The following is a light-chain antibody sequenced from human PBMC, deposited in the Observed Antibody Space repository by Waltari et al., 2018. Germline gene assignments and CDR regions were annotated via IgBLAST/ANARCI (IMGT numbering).Light chain of an antibody. CDR2: DVS. CDR1: NSDVGAYQY. J-gene: IGLJ3*02. CDR3: SSYTTSATWV. V-gene: IGLV2-14*03. Sequence: QSALTQPASVSGSPGQSITISCTGTNSDVGAYQYVSWYQQNPGKAPKLIIFDVSRRPSGVSCRFSGSKSGSTASLTISGLQAGDEADYYCSSYTTSATWVFGGGTRVAVL.